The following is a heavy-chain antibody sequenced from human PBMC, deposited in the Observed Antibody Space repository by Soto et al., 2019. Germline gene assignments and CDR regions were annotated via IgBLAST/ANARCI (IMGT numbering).Heavy chain of an antibody. CDR3: ARVAGAGWLPNWFHP. V-gene: IGHV4-31*03. CDR2: IYYSGST. Sequence: QVQLQESGPGLVKPSQTLSLTCTVSGGSISSGGYYWSWIRQHPGKGLEWIGYIYYSGSTYYNPSLQRRVTISVDPSKNQFSLKLSSVTAADTAVYYCARVAGAGWLPNWFHPWGQGTLVTVSS. J-gene: IGHJ5*02. CDR1: GGSISSGGYY. D-gene: IGHD5-12*01.